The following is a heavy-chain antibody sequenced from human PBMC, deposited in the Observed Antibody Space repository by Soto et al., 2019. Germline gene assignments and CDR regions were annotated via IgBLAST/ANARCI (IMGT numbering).Heavy chain of an antibody. CDR3: ARRQSSGRYYYYGMDV. CDR1: GYSFTSYW. J-gene: IGHJ6*02. V-gene: IGHV5-10-1*01. CDR2: IDPSDSYT. Sequence: AGESLKISCKGSGYSFTSYWISWVRQMPGKGLEWMGRIDPSDSYTNYSPSFQGHVTISADKSISTAYLQWSSLKASDTAMYYCARRQSSGRYYYYGMDVWGQGTTVTVSS. D-gene: IGHD3-10*01.